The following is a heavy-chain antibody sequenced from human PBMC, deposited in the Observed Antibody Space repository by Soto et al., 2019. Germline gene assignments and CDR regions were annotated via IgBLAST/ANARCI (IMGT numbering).Heavy chain of an antibody. Sequence: SVKVSCKASGGTFSNYPISWVRQAPGQGLEWMGGIIPIFGTVNYAQKFQGRVTITADESASTAYMELSSLRSEDTAVYYCGRGRGTSYYDFWSGYSNFDYWGQGTLVTVSS. D-gene: IGHD3-3*01. CDR1: GGTFSNYP. CDR3: GRGRGTSYYDFWSGYSNFDY. J-gene: IGHJ4*02. CDR2: IIPIFGTV. V-gene: IGHV1-69*13.